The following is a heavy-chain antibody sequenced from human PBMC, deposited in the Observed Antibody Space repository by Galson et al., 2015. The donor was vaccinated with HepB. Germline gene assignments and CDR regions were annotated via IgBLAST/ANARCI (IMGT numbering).Heavy chain of an antibody. CDR3: ARAGGHYGSASYGWFDS. V-gene: IGHV3-30*03. D-gene: IGHD3-10*01. CDR1: GFAFSTFG. J-gene: IGHJ5*01. Sequence: SLRLSCAASGFAFSTFGMHWVRQAPGKGLEWLAVISYDGSYMYYADSVKGRFTISRDNSKNTLYLQMNSLRPEDTSVYYCARAGGHYGSASYGWFDSWGQGTLVTVSS. CDR2: ISYDGSYM.